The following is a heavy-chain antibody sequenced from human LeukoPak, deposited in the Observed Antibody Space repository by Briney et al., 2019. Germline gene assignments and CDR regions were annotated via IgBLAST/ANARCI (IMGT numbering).Heavy chain of an antibody. CDR1: GGSISSSSYY. CDR3: ARSVDSLLNFDY. Sequence: SETLSLTCTVSGGSISSSSYYWGWIRQPPGKGLEWIGSISYSGSTYYNPSLKSRVTISVDTSKNQFSLKLSSVTAADTAVYYCARSVDSLLNFDYWGQGTLVTVSS. V-gene: IGHV4-39*01. J-gene: IGHJ4*02. CDR2: ISYSGST. D-gene: IGHD3-22*01.